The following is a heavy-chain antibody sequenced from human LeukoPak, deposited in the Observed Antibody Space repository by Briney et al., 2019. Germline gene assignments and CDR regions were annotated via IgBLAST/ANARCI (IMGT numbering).Heavy chain of an antibody. D-gene: IGHD4-17*01. J-gene: IGHJ6*02. CDR1: GGTFSSYA. V-gene: IGHV1-69*13. CDR2: IIPIFGTA. CDR3: ASGIYGDYYYGMDV. Sequence: RASVKVSCTASGGTFSSYAISWVRQAPGQGLEWVGGIIPIFGTANYAQKFQGRVTITADESTSTAYMELSSLRSEDTAVYYCASGIYGDYYYGMDVWGQGTTVTVSS.